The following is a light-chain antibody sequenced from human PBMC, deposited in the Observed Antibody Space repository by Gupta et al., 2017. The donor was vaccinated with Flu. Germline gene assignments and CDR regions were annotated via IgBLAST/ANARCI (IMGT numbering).Light chain of an antibody. CDR3: QQRSNWPPLT. CDR2: DAS. V-gene: IGKV3-11*01. J-gene: IGKJ4*01. CDR1: QSISNY. Sequence: EIVLTQSPATLPLSPGERATLSCRASQSISNYLAWYQQKPGQPPRLLIYDASSRATDIPARFSGSGYGTDFTLTISSREPEDFAVYYCQQRSNWPPLTFGGGTKVEIK.